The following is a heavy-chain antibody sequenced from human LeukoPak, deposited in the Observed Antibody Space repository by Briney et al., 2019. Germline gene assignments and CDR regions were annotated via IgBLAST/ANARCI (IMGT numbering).Heavy chain of an antibody. J-gene: IGHJ5*02. CDR3: ARARGTTNWFDP. CDR1: GYSISSGYY. V-gene: IGHV4-38-2*02. D-gene: IGHD1-1*01. CDR2: IYHSGST. Sequence: PSETLSLTCTVSGYSISSGYYWGWIRQPPGKGLEWIGSIYHSGSTYYNPPLKSRVTISVDTSKNQFSLKLSSVTAADTAVYYCARARGTTNWFDPWGQGTLVTVSS.